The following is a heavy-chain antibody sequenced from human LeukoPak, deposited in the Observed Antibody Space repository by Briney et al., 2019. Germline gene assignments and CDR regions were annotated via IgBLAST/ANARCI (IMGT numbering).Heavy chain of an antibody. D-gene: IGHD3-10*01. J-gene: IGHJ4*02. Sequence: ASVKVSCKASGYTFTSYGISWVRQAPGQGLEWMAWIRAYNGNTDYAQNLRGRVTMTTDTSTSTAYMELRSLSSDDTAVYYCARDSVDGSGTYYNDSPDYWGQGTLVTVSS. V-gene: IGHV1-18*04. CDR2: IRAYNGNT. CDR3: ARDSVDGSGTYYNDSPDY. CDR1: GYTFTSYG.